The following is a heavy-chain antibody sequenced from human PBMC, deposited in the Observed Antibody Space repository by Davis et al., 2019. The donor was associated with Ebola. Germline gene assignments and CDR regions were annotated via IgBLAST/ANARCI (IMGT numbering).Heavy chain of an antibody. CDR3: ARDRVLLPNMGPAGNNHYPGDY. CDR1: GYTFTSYY. Sequence: ASVKVSCKASGYTFTSYYMHWVRQAPGQGLEWMGIINPSGGSTSYAQKFQGRVTMTRDTSTSTVYMELSSLRSEDTAVYYCARDRVLLPNMGPAGNNHYPGDYWGQGTLVTVSS. V-gene: IGHV1-46*01. CDR2: INPSGGST. J-gene: IGHJ4*02. D-gene: IGHD1-14*01.